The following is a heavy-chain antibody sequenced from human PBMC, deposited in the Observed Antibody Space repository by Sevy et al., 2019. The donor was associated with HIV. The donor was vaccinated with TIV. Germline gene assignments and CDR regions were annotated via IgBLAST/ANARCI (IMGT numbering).Heavy chain of an antibody. Sequence: GGSLRLSCTASGFTFSNYWMHWVRQAPGKGLVWVSRINSDGSSTSYADSVKGRFTISRDNAKNTLVLQMNSLGADDTAVYYCVRDGGGSSLYNWFDPWGQGTVVTVSS. D-gene: IGHD6-13*01. J-gene: IGHJ5*02. CDR2: INSDGSST. CDR1: GFTFSNYW. CDR3: VRDGGGSSLYNWFDP. V-gene: IGHV3-74*01.